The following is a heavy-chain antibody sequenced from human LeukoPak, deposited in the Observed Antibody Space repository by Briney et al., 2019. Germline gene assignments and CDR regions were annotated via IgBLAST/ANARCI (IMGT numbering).Heavy chain of an antibody. CDR2: ISPGDSDT. V-gene: IGHV5-51*01. Sequence: GESLEISCKGSGYSITSYWIGWVRQMPGKGLELMGIISPGDSDTRYSPSFQGQVTISADKSISTAYLQWSSLKASEPATDYCARCGGSRGDDNSWYNWFDPGRWGPVATVTS. J-gene: IGHJ5*02. CDR3: ARCGGSRGDDNSWYNWFDP. CDR1: GYSITSYW. D-gene: IGHD4-23*01.